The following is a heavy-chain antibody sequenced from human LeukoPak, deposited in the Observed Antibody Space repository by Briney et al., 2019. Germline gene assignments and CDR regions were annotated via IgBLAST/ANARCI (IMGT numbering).Heavy chain of an antibody. CDR2: IYSGGST. CDR3: ARDRGHYDSSGYPI. J-gene: IGHJ3*02. D-gene: IGHD3-22*01. Sequence: GGSLRLSCAASGFTVSSNYMSWVRQAPGKGLEWVSVIYSGGSTYYADSVKGRFTISRDNSKNTLYLQMNSLRAEDTAVYYCARDRGHYDSSGYPIWGQGTMVTVSS. V-gene: IGHV3-53*01. CDR1: GFTVSSNY.